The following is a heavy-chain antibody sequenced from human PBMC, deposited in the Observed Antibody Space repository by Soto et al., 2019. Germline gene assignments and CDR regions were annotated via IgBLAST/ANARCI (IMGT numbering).Heavy chain of an antibody. CDR1: GFSFIDYS. D-gene: IGHD5-12*01. V-gene: IGHV1-3*01. Sequence: GASVKVSCKASGFSFIDYSILWVRQAPGQSLEWLGWINAGNGNTKYSHKFQDRVTITSDTSATTTYMELRSLRSEDTAVFYCARSAKKTWLPDFWGQGILVTVSS. CDR2: INAGNGNT. CDR3: ARSAKKTWLPDF. J-gene: IGHJ5*01.